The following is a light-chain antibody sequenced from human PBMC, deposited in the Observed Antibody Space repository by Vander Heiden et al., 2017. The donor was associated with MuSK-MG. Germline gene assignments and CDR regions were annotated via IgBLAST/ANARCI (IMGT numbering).Light chain of an antibody. Sequence: SALTQPASVSGSPGQSIPISCTGTSSDIGGYNYVSWYQQEPGKAPKVLIYDVTKRPSGVSNRFSGSKSANTASLTISGLQAEDEADYYCCSYTSSSTLEGVVFGGGTKLTVL. CDR2: DVT. V-gene: IGLV2-14*01. CDR1: SSDIGGYNY. J-gene: IGLJ2*01. CDR3: CSYTSSSTLEGVV.